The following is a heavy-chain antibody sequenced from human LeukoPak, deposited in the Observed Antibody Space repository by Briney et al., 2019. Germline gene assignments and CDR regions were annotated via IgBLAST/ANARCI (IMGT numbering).Heavy chain of an antibody. Sequence: GESLRLSCTASGFTFSDCDMNWFRQAPGKGLQWVSAISYMGDHRYYADSAKGRFTISRDNAKNSLYLQMDNLRADDTAVYYCGKAFPPLRVAAAGDYWGQGTLVTVSS. CDR3: GKAFPPLRVAAAGDY. V-gene: IGHV3-21*06. CDR1: GFTFSDCD. D-gene: IGHD6-25*01. J-gene: IGHJ4*02. CDR2: ISYMGDHR.